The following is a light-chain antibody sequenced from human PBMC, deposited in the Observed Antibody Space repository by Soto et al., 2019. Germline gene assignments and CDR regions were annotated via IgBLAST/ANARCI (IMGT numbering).Light chain of an antibody. Sequence: IQMTQSPSSLSASVGDRVTITCRAGQRITTYLNWYQQKPGEAPKLLISTSGTLQRGVPSRFSGSGSGTDFTLTITALRPEDFATYFCQQTYSTPYTFGQGTKLEI. CDR1: QRITTY. J-gene: IGKJ2*01. V-gene: IGKV1-39*01. CDR2: TSG. CDR3: QQTYSTPYT.